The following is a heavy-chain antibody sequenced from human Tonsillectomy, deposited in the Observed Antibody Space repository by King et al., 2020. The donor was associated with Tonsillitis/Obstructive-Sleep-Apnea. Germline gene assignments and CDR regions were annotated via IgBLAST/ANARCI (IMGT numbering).Heavy chain of an antibody. D-gene: IGHD2-2*01. J-gene: IGHJ5*02. V-gene: IGHV4-39*01. CDR2: IYYSGST. CDR1: GGSISSSSYY. Sequence: QLQESGPGLVKPSETLSLTCTVSGGSISSSSYYWGWIRQPPGKGLEWIGSIYYSGSTYHNPSLKSRVTISADTSKNQFSLKLNSVTAADTAVYYCARHRGYCSSTSCKYTWFDPWGQGTLVTVSS. CDR3: ARHRGYCSSTSCKYTWFDP.